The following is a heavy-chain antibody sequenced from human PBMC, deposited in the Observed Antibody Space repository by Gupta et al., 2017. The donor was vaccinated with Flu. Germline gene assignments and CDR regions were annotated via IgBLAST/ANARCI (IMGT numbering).Heavy chain of an antibody. CDR1: GFTSSSAG. D-gene: IGHD3-16*01. CDR2: MWHDGSKK. Sequence: VESGGGVVQPGTSLRLSCEASGFTSSSAGMHWVRQAPVKGLEWVAVMWHDGSKKYYDDSGKGRFTISRDNVKKILYLQMDSLRAEDTGVYYCARDGPGAIGTFSDVWGQGTRARVSS. V-gene: IGHV3-33*01. CDR3: ARDGPGAIGTFSDV. J-gene: IGHJ4*02.